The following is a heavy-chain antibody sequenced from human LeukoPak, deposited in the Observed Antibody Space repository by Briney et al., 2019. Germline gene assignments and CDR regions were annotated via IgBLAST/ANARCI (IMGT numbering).Heavy chain of an antibody. CDR2: INHSGST. J-gene: IGHJ6*02. Sequence: PSETLSLTCAVYGGSFSGYYWSWIRQPPVKGLEWIGEINHSGSTNYNPSLKSRVTISVDTSKNQFSLKLSSVTAADTAVYYCARFQVRGHYYYGMDVWGQGTTVTVSS. CDR3: ARFQVRGHYYYGMDV. V-gene: IGHV4-34*01. D-gene: IGHD3-10*01. CDR1: GGSFSGYY.